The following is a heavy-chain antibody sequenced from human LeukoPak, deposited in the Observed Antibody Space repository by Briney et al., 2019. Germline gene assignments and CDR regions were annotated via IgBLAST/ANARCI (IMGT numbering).Heavy chain of an antibody. V-gene: IGHV3-30*03. CDR2: ISYDGSKK. Sequence: PGGSLRLSCAASGFTFSSYGMHWVRQAPGKGLEWVAVISYDGSKKYYADSVKGRFTISRDNSKNTLYLQMNSLRAEDTAVYYCAGDSGYYYGMDVWGQGTTVTVSS. J-gene: IGHJ6*02. CDR1: GFTFSSYG. CDR3: AGDSGYYYGMDV. D-gene: IGHD1-26*01.